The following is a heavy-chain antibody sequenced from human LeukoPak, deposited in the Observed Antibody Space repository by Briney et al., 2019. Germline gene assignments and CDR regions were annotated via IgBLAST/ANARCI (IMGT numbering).Heavy chain of an antibody. CDR1: GFTFNDYA. V-gene: IGHV3-9*01. J-gene: IGHJ3*01. CDR3: AKAVGVASLIVDALDL. D-gene: IGHD1-26*01. Sequence: PGGSLRLSCEASGFTFNDYAMHWLRHVPGKGLEWVSGITWNSLSVLYVDSVKGRFTISRDNAKNSLYLQMTSLRAEDTALYYCAKAVGVASLIVDALDLWGQGTMVTVSS. CDR2: ITWNSLSV.